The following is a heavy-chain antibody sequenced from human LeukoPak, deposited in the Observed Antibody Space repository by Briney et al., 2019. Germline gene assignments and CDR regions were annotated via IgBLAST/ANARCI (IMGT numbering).Heavy chain of an antibody. Sequence: PSETLSLTCAVSGASITSGGYSWSWIRQPPGRGLECIGYIYHIGSTYYNPSLKSRVTISVDRSKNQLSVKLSSVTAADTAVYYCARAHDSRAEVFQQWGEGTVVTVST. D-gene: IGHD3-22*01. CDR1: GASITSGGYS. J-gene: IGHJ1*01. CDR2: IYHIGST. V-gene: IGHV4-30-2*01. CDR3: ARAHDSRAEVFQQ.